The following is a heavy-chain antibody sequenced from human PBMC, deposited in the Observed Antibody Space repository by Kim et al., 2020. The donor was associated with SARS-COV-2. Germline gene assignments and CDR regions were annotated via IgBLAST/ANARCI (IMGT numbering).Heavy chain of an antibody. CDR1: GYTFTSYG. J-gene: IGHJ4*02. CDR2: ISAYNGNT. Sequence: ASVKVSCKASGYTFTSYGISWVRQAPGQGLEWMGWISAYNGNTNYAQKLQGRVTMTTDTSTSTAYMELRSLRSDDTAVYYCAAGPQLFESWQLIFDYWGQGTLVTVSS. CDR3: AAGPQLFESWQLIFDY. D-gene: IGHD6-6*01. V-gene: IGHV1-18*01.